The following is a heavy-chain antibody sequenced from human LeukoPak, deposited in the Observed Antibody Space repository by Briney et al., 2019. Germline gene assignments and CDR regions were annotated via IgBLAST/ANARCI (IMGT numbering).Heavy chain of an antibody. CDR3: AHSSSGWYPFDY. V-gene: IGHV2-5*02. D-gene: IGHD6-19*01. J-gene: IGHJ4*02. Sequence: ESGPTLVKPPHTLTLTCTFSGFSLRTRGVGVGWIRQPPGKALEWLSLIYWDDDKRYSPSLKSRLTITKDTSKNQVVLTMTNMDPVDTATYYCAHSSSGWYPFDYWGQGTLVTVSS. CDR2: IYWDDDK. CDR1: GFSLRTRGVG.